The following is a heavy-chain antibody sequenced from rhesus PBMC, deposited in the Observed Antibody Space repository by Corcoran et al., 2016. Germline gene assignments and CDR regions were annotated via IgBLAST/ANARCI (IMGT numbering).Heavy chain of an antibody. CDR1: GGSISSSY. J-gene: IGHJ4*01. Sequence: QLQLQESGPGLVKPSETLSLTCAVSGGSISSSYWSWIRQAPGRGLEWIGLIGGSSGSPNYNPSLTSRFTLSVDTPKNQLSLKLSSVTAADTALYYCASPRYSGYSFYFDYWGQGVLVTVSS. CDR2: IGGSSGSP. V-gene: IGHV4-169*01. D-gene: IGHD5-24*01. CDR3: ASPRYSGYSFYFDY.